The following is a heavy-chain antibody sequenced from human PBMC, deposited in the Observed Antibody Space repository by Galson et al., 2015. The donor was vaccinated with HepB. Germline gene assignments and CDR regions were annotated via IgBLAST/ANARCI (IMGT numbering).Heavy chain of an antibody. CDR2: IKQDGSEK. J-gene: IGHJ5*02. D-gene: IGHD3-22*01. Sequence: SLRLSCAASGFTFSSYWMSWVRQAPGKGLEWVANIKQDGSEKYYVDSVKGRFTISRDNAKNSLYLQMNSLRAEDTAVYYCARDAGHYYDSSGYYYERWFDPWGQGTLVTVSS. V-gene: IGHV3-7*03. CDR3: ARDAGHYYDSSGYYYERWFDP. CDR1: GFTFSSYW.